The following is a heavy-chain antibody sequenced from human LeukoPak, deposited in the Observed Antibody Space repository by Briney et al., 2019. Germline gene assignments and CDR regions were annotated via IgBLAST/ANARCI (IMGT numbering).Heavy chain of an antibody. CDR1: GYSFVLYG. CDR2: ISAYNGNT. CDR3: ARARGVLYTFDP. Sequence: GASVKVSCKASGYSFVLYGISWVRQAPGEGPEWMGWISAYNGNTNYAQKLQGRVTMTTDTSTSTAYMELRSLRSDDTAVYYCARARGVLYTFDPWGQGTLVTVSS. V-gene: IGHV1-18*01. J-gene: IGHJ5*02. D-gene: IGHD2-2*02.